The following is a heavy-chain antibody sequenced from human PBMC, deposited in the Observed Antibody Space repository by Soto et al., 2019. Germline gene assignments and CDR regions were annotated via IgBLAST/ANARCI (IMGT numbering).Heavy chain of an antibody. D-gene: IGHD6-13*01. J-gene: IGHJ4*02. V-gene: IGHV3-23*01. CDR3: ARRSSSWYFDY. CDR2: ISGSGGST. Sequence: GGSLRLSCAASGFIFSSYAMSWVRQAPGKGLEWVSVISGSGGSTYYADSVKGRFTISRDNSKNTLNLQMNSLRVDDTAVYYCARRSSSWYFDYWGQGTLVTVSS. CDR1: GFIFSSYA.